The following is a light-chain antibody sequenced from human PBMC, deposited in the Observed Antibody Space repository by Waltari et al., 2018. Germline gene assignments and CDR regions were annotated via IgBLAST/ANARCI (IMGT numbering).Light chain of an antibody. CDR2: RSS. J-gene: IGKJ1*01. Sequence: DIQMTQSPSSLSASIGARVIITCRASQDIGHDLDWYQQMPGKAPKRLIYRSSTLQSGVPSRFSGSGSGTEFTLTINFIQPEDFAAYYCLQHKTYPRTFGQGTKVEVK. CDR3: LQHKTYPRT. V-gene: IGKV1-17*01. CDR1: QDIGHD.